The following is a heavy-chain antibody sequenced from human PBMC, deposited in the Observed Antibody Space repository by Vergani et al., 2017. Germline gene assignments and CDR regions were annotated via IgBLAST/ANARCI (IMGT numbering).Heavy chain of an antibody. D-gene: IGHD1-26*01. Sequence: QVQLVQSGAEVKKPGASVKVSCKASGYTFTSYGISWVRQAPGQGLEWMGWISAYNGNTNYAQKFQGRVTMTRDTSTSTVYMELSSLRSEDTAVYYCARGIVGATPAYYFDYWGQGTLVTVSS. J-gene: IGHJ4*02. CDR1: GYTFTSYG. V-gene: IGHV1-18*01. CDR3: ARGIVGATPAYYFDY. CDR2: ISAYNGNT.